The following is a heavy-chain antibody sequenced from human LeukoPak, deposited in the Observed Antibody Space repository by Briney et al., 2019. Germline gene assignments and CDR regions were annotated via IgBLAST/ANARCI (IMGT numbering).Heavy chain of an antibody. D-gene: IGHD2-2*02. CDR3: ASLYCSSTSCYTGDYYYYMDV. CDR2: IIPILGIA. CDR1: GGTFSSYT. Sequence: ASVKVSCKASGGTFSSYTISWVRQAPGQGLEWVGRIIPILGIANYAQKVQGRVMITADKSTSTAYMELIRLRSEDTAVYYCASLYCSSTSCYTGDYYYYMDVWGKGTTVTVSS. J-gene: IGHJ6*03. V-gene: IGHV1-69*02.